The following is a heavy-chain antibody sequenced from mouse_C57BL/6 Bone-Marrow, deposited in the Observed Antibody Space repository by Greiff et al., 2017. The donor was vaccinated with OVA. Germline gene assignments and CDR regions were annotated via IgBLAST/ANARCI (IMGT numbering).Heavy chain of an antibody. Sequence: QVQLQQSGAELVRPGASVTLSCKASGYTFTDYEMHWVKQTPVHGLEWIGSIDPETGGTAYNQKFKGKAILTADKSSSTAYMELRSLTSEDSAVYYCTRRLYYYGSRTAWFAYWGQGTLVTVSA. V-gene: IGHV1-15*01. CDR1: GYTFTDYE. D-gene: IGHD1-1*01. J-gene: IGHJ3*01. CDR2: IDPETGGT. CDR3: TRRLYYYGSRTAWFAY.